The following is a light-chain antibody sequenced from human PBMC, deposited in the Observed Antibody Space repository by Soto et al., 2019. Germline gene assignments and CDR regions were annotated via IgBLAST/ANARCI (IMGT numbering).Light chain of an antibody. CDR2: GAS. J-gene: IGKJ1*01. V-gene: IGKV3-20*01. CDR1: QSVSSSF. Sequence: EIVLTQSPGSLSLSPGDGATLSCRASQSVSSSFLAWYQQKPGQAPRLLIYGASSRATGIPDRFSGSGSGTDFTLTISRLEPEDFAVYYCQQYGSSPRTFGQGTKVEIK. CDR3: QQYGSSPRT.